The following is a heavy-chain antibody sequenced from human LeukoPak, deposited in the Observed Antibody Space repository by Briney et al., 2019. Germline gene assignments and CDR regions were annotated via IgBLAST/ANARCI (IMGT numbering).Heavy chain of an antibody. Sequence: PGGSLRLSCAASGFAFSSYSMSWVRQAPGKGLEWVSSISSSSSYIYYADSVRGRFTISRDNAKNSLYLQMNSLRAEDTAVYYCARWSRNSSGKNYWGQGTLVTVSS. CDR3: ARWSRNSSGKNY. J-gene: IGHJ4*02. D-gene: IGHD6-19*01. CDR2: ISSSSSYI. CDR1: GFAFSSYS. V-gene: IGHV3-21*01.